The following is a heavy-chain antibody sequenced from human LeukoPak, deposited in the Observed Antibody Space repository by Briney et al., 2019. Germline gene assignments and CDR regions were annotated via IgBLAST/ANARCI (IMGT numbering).Heavy chain of an antibody. D-gene: IGHD3-9*01. CDR1: GFTFSSYS. CDR2: ISSSSSYI. J-gene: IGHJ4*02. CDR3: ARGRNQLRFFDWPLDY. V-gene: IGHV3-21*06. Sequence: GGSLRLSCAASGFTFSSYSMNWVRQAPGKGLEWVSSISSSSSYIYYADSVKGRFTISRDNAKNSLYLQMNSLRAEDTAVYYCARGRNQLRFFDWPLDYGARETLVPVPS.